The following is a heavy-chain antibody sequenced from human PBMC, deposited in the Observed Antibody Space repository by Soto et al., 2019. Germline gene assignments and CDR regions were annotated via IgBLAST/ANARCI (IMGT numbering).Heavy chain of an antibody. CDR1: GFTFSSYG. CDR3: AKDKISRSVAAASRNWFDP. CDR2: ISYDGSNK. J-gene: IGHJ5*02. Sequence: GSLRLSCAASGFTFSSYGMHWVRQAPGKGLEWVAVISYDGSNKYYADSVKGRFTISRDNSKNTLYLQMNSLRADDTAVYFCAKDKISRSVAAASRNWFDPWGQGTLVTVSS. D-gene: IGHD6-25*01. V-gene: IGHV3-30*18.